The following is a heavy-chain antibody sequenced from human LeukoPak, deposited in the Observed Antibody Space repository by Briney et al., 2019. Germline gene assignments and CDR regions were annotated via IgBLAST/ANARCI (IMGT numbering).Heavy chain of an antibody. V-gene: IGHV1-69*05. Sequence: ASVKVSCKASGGTFSSYAISWVRQAPGQGLEWMGGIIPIFGTANYAQKFQGRVTITTDESTSTAYMELSSLRSEDTAVYYWARRQLWKRYNWFDPWGQGTLVTVSS. J-gene: IGHJ5*02. D-gene: IGHD5-18*01. CDR3: ARRQLWKRYNWFDP. CDR2: IIPIFGTA. CDR1: GGTFSSYA.